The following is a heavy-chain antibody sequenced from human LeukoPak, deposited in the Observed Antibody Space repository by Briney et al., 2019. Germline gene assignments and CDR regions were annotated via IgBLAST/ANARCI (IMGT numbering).Heavy chain of an antibody. CDR3: TSRGHCSGGSCADY. Sequence: PGGSLSLSCAASGFTFSSYAMSWVRQAPGKGLEWVSAISGSGGSTYYADSVKGRFTISRDNSKNTLYLQMNSLRAEDTAVYYCTSRGHCSGGSCADYWGQGTLVTVSS. J-gene: IGHJ4*02. CDR1: GFTFSSYA. D-gene: IGHD2-15*01. CDR2: ISGSGGST. V-gene: IGHV3-23*01.